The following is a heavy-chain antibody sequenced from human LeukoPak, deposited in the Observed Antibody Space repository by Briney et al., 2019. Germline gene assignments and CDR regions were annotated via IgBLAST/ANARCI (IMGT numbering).Heavy chain of an antibody. J-gene: IGHJ4*02. CDR3: ARGGYSGSYYRFS. V-gene: IGHV3-74*01. Sequence: QSGGSLRLSCAVSGFTFTDSWMHWVRQAPGKGPEWLSRTSKDGSDTVYADSAKGRFTASRDNAKNTIYLELTNLRPDDTALYYCARGGYSGSYYRFSWGRGTLVTVA. CDR2: TSKDGSDT. D-gene: IGHD6-25*01. CDR1: GFTFTDSW.